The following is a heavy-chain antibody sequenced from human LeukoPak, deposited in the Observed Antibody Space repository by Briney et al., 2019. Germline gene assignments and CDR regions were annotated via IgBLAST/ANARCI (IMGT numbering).Heavy chain of an antibody. CDR1: GGSFSGYY. V-gene: IGHV4-34*01. CDR2: INHSGST. D-gene: IGHD3-10*01. CDR3: ARSPYYYDSGSYSSTWFDP. Sequence: PSETLSLTCAVYGGSFSGYYWSWIRQPPGKGLEWIGEINHSGSTNYNPSLKSRVTISVDTSKIQFSLKLTSVTAADTAVYYCARSPYYYDSGSYSSTWFDPWGQGTLVTVSS. J-gene: IGHJ5*02.